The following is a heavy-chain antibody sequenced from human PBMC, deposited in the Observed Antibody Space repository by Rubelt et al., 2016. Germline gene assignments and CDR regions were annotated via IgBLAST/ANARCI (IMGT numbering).Heavy chain of an antibody. J-gene: IGHJ4*02. CDR1: GYTFTGYY. Sequence: QVQLVQSGAEVKKPGASVKVSCKASGYTFTGYYMHWVRQAPGPGLEWMGIINPSGGSTGYAQKFQGRITMTRDTSTSTVYMELSSLRSEDTAVYYCARANSGSGYFGIDYWGQGTLVTVSS. D-gene: IGHD3-22*01. CDR3: ARANSGSGYFGIDY. V-gene: IGHV1-46*01. CDR2: INPSGGST.